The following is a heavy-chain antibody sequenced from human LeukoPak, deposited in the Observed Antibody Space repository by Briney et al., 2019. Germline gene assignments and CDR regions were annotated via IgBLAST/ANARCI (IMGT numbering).Heavy chain of an antibody. CDR2: TNPNSGGT. CDR3: ARVAKYCSSTSCPRNWFDP. V-gene: IGHV1-2*02. J-gene: IGHJ5*02. D-gene: IGHD2-2*01. Sequence: ASVTVSCKASGYTFTGYYIQWVRQAPGQGLEWMGWTNPNSGGTNYAQKFQGRVTMTRDTSISTAYMELSRLRSDDTAVYYCARVAKYCSSTSCPRNWFDPWGQGTLVTVSS. CDR1: GYTFTGYY.